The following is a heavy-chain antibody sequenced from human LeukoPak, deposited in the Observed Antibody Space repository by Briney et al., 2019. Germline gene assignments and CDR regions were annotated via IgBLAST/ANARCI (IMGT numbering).Heavy chain of an antibody. CDR3: ARSVRWSSGYPY. J-gene: IGHJ4*02. CDR2: INPNSGGT. CDR1: GYTFTGYY. D-gene: IGHD3-22*01. Sequence: ASVKVSCKASGYTFTGYYMHWVRQAPGQGLEWMGWINPNSGGTNYAQKFQGRVTMTRDTSISTAYMELSRLRSDDTAAYYCARSVRWSSGYPYWGQGTLVTVSS. V-gene: IGHV1-2*02.